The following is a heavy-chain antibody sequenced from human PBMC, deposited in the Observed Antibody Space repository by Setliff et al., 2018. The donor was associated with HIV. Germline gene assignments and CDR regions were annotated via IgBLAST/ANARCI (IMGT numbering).Heavy chain of an antibody. CDR1: GYTFTNYD. J-gene: IGHJ4*02. CDR3: ARGRPFRGAVAGPAHFEY. Sequence: ASVKISCKASGYTFTNYDINWVRQATGQGLEWMGWMNPNRGNTVYAQKFQGRVIITRNTSINTAYMELSNLRSEDTAVYYCARGRPFRGAVAGPAHFEYWGQGTRVTVSS. CDR2: MNPNRGNT. V-gene: IGHV1-8*03. D-gene: IGHD6-19*01.